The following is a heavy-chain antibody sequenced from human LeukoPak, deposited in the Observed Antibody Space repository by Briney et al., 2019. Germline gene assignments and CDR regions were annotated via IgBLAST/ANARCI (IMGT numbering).Heavy chain of an antibody. J-gene: IGHJ6*02. D-gene: IGHD2-2*01. CDR2: INPSGCST. V-gene: IGHV1-46*01. CDR1: GYTFTSYY. CDR3: ASGYCSSTSCPYYYYYGMDV. Sequence: GASVKVSCKASGYTFTSYYMHWVRQAPGQGLEWMGIINPSGCSTSYAQKFQGRVTMTRDTSTSTVYMELSSLRSEDTAVYYCASGYCSSTSCPYYYYYGMDVWGQGTTVTVSS.